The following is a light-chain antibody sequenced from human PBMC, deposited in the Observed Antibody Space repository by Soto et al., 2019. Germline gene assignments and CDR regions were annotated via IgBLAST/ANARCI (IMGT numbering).Light chain of an antibody. Sequence: QSALTQPASVSGSPGQSITISCTGTSSDVGGYNYVSWYQHHPGKAPKLMIYEVVNRPSGVSNRFSGSKSGITASLTISGLQAEDEADYYCTSYTSSSPLVFGTGTKVIVL. J-gene: IGLJ1*01. CDR2: EVV. CDR1: SSDVGGYNY. V-gene: IGLV2-14*01. CDR3: TSYTSSSPLV.